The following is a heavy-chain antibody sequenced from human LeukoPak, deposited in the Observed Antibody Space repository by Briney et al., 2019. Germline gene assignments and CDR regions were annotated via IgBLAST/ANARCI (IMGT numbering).Heavy chain of an antibody. CDR2: ISGSGAAT. D-gene: IGHD6-19*01. CDR3: AKDLSSGWYPYYFDF. Sequence: PGGSLRLSCAASGFTFSNYAMNWVRQAPGKGLEWVSAISGSGAATFNADSVKGRFTISRDNSKNTLYLQMNSLRAEDTAVYYCAKDLSSGWYPYYFDFWGRGTLVTVSS. J-gene: IGHJ4*02. CDR1: GFTFSNYA. V-gene: IGHV3-23*01.